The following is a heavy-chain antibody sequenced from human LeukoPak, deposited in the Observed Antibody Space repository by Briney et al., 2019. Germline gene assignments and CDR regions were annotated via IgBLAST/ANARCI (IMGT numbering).Heavy chain of an antibody. V-gene: IGHV4-4*07. J-gene: IGHJ1*01. CDR3: ARAVREYSSSWYLAFQH. CDR1: GGSISSYY. Sequence: PSETLSLTCTVSGGSISSYYWSWIRQPAGKGLEWIGRIYTSGSTNYNPSLKSRVTMSVDTSKNQFSLKLGSVTAADTAVYYCARAVREYSSSWYLAFQHWGQGTLVTVSS. D-gene: IGHD6-13*01. CDR2: IYTSGST.